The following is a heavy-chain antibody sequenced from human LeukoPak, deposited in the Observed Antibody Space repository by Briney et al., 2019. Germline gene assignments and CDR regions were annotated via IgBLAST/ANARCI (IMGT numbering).Heavy chain of an antibody. Sequence: ASVKVSCKASGYTFTSYYMHWVRQAPGQGVGWMGIINPSGGSTSYAQKFQGRVTMTRDTSISTAYMELSRLRSDDTAVYYCARPSSGSYYVSFDYWGQGTLVTVSS. CDR1: GYTFTSYY. CDR3: ARPSSGSYYVSFDY. D-gene: IGHD1-26*01. V-gene: IGHV1-46*01. J-gene: IGHJ4*02. CDR2: INPSGGST.